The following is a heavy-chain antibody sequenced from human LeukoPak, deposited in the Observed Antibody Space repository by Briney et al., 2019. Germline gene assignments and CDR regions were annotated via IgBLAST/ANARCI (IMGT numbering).Heavy chain of an antibody. CDR3: ARGHEDMVPDWFDP. CDR1: GYTFTSYD. V-gene: IGHV1-69*13. Sequence: ASVKVSCKASGYTFTSYDINWVRQATGQGLEWMGGIIPIFGTANYAQKFQGRVTITADESTSTAYMELSSLRSEDTAVYYCARGHEDMVPDWFDPWGQGTLVTVSS. D-gene: IGHD3-10*01. J-gene: IGHJ5*02. CDR2: IIPIFGTA.